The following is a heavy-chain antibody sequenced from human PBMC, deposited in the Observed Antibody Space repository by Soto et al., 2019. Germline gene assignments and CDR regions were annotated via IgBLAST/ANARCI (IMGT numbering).Heavy chain of an antibody. CDR3: ARDAPRDYVWGSYRPHSMDV. D-gene: IGHD3-16*02. V-gene: IGHV1-69*06. CDR1: GGTFSSYA. CDR2: IIPIFGTA. Sequence: QVQLVQSGAEVKKPGSSVKVSCKASGGTFSSYAISWVRQAPGQGLEWMGGIIPIFGTANYAQQFQGRGTITAEKSTSKAYMELRSLRSEDTAVYYCARDAPRDYVWGSYRPHSMDVWGQGTTVTVSS. J-gene: IGHJ6*02.